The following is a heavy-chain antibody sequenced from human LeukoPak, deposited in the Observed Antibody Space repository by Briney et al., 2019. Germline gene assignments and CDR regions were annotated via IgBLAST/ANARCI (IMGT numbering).Heavy chain of an antibody. Sequence: GRSLRLSCAASGFTFSSYGMHWVRQAPGKGLEWVAVIWYDGSNKYYADSVKGRFTISRDNAKNSLYLQMNSLRAEDTAVYYCARASSSGWYEGVDYWGQGTLVTVSS. CDR2: IWYDGSNK. D-gene: IGHD6-19*01. CDR3: ARASSSGWYEGVDY. CDR1: GFTFSSYG. V-gene: IGHV3-33*03. J-gene: IGHJ4*02.